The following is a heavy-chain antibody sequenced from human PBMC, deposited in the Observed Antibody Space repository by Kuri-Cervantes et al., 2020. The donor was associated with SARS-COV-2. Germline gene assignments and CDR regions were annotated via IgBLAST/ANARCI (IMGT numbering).Heavy chain of an antibody. CDR3: ARAPPRRYGDYGIDY. Sequence: SETLSLTCTVSGGSISSYYWSWIRQPPGKGLEWIGYIYYSGSTNHNPSLKSRVTISVDTSKNQFSLKLSSVTAADTAVYYCARAPPRRYGDYGIDYWGQGTLVTVSS. CDR2: IYYSGST. J-gene: IGHJ4*02. V-gene: IGHV4-59*01. D-gene: IGHD4-17*01. CDR1: GGSISSYY.